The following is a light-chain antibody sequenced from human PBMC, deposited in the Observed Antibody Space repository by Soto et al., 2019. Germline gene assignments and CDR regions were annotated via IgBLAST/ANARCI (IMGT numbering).Light chain of an antibody. CDR1: QSVSSGY. CDR2: GAS. J-gene: IGKJ1*01. CDR3: LQYGSSPWT. V-gene: IGKV3-20*01. Sequence: EIVLTQSPGTLSLSPGERATLSCRASQSVSSGYLAWYQQKPGQAPRLLIYGASSRATDIPDRFSGSGSGTDFTLTINRLEPEDFAVFYCLQYGSSPWTFGQGTKVEIK.